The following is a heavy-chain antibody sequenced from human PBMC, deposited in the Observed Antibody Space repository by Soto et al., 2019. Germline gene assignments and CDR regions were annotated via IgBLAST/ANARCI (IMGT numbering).Heavy chain of an antibody. CDR2: IKQDGSEK. Sequence: GGSLRLSCAASGFTFSSYWMSWVRQAPGKGLEWVANIKQDGSEKYYTDSVKGRFTISRDNSNNTLFLQMNSLRVEDTAVYYCAKSSGSSLYFDSWGQGTLVTVSS. D-gene: IGHD3-10*01. J-gene: IGHJ4*02. CDR3: AKSSGSSLYFDS. CDR1: GFTFSSYW. V-gene: IGHV3-7*01.